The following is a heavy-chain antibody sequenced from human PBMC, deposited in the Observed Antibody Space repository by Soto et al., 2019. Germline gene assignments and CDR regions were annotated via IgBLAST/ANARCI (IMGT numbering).Heavy chain of an antibody. Sequence: QDQLVQSGAEVKKPGASVKVSCKVSGHTLTKLAIYWVRQAPGKGLEWMGGFDPEDGETIYAQKFQGRVTMTEDTSTDTAYMELSILRSEDTAVYYCATRVSTLGYYYGMDVWGQGTTVTVSS. CDR3: ATRVSTLGYYYGMDV. V-gene: IGHV1-24*01. CDR1: GHTLTKLA. D-gene: IGHD5-12*01. J-gene: IGHJ6*02. CDR2: FDPEDGET.